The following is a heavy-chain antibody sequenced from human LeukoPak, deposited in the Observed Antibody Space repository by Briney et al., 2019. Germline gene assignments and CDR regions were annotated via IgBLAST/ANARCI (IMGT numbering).Heavy chain of an antibody. V-gene: IGHV1-2*02. D-gene: IGHD3-22*01. CDR2: INPDGGVT. CDR3: ARLNYDTAFDI. Sequence: ASMKVSCKASGYSFTGYYIHWVRQAPGQGLEWMGWINPDGGVTKSAQKFQGRVTMTRDTSITTAYMELSRLRSDDTAVYFCARLNYDTAFDIWGQGTMVTVSS. J-gene: IGHJ3*02. CDR1: GYSFTGYY.